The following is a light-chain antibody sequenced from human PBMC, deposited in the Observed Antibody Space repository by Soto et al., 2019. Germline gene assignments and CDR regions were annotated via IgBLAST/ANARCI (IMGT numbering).Light chain of an antibody. CDR1: QSVSSY. Sequence: EIVLTQSPATLSLSPGERATLSCRASQSVSSYLAWYQQKPGQAPRLLIHDATNRATGIPARFSGSGSGTDFTLTISSLEPEDFAVYYCQQRSNWPIPFGGGTKVDNK. J-gene: IGKJ4*01. CDR2: DAT. V-gene: IGKV3-11*01. CDR3: QQRSNWPIP.